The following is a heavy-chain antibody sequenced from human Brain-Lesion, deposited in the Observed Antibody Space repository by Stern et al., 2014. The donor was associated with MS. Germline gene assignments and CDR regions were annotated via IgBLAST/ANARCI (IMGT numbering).Heavy chain of an antibody. Sequence: VQLVESGAEVKKPGASVKVSCKASGYTFTGYYMHWVRQAPGQGLEWMGWINPKRGGTNYAQKLQGWVTMTRDTSINTAYMELSRLRSDDTAVYYCATYYYDSTGYNDFWGQGTLVTVSS. CDR1: GYTFTGYY. CDR3: ATYYYDSTGYNDF. V-gene: IGHV1-2*04. CDR2: INPKRGGT. J-gene: IGHJ4*02. D-gene: IGHD3-22*01.